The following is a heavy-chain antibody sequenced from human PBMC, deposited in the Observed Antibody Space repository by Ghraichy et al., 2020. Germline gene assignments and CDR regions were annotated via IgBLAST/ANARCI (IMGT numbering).Heavy chain of an antibody. CDR1: GFMFSSHD. CDR3: ARELDVPGNWYFDL. V-gene: IGHV3-13*04. J-gene: IGHJ2*01. CDR2: IATAGDT. Sequence: GGSLRLSCAASGFMFSSHDMHWVRQVTGRGLEWVSAIATAGDTHYSGSVMGRFTISRENAKDSLYLQMNSLRAEDTAVYYCARELDVPGNWYFDLWGRGTLVTVSS.